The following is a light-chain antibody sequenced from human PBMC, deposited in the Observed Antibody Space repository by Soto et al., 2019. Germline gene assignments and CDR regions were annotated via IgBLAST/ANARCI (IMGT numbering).Light chain of an antibody. V-gene: IGKV3-20*01. CDR3: QHYGGPFT. CDR1: QSVSSSY. J-gene: IGKJ3*01. CDR2: AAY. Sequence: EIVLTQSPGTLSLSPGESATLSCRASQSVSSSYLAWYQQKPGQAPRLLISAAYTRATGIPGRFSGSGSGTDFTLTIRNLDPEDFAVYYCQHYGGPFTFGPGTKVDIK.